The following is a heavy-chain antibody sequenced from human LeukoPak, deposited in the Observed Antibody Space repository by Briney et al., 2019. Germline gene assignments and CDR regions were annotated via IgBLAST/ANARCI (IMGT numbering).Heavy chain of an antibody. CDR2: ITPLFGTA. J-gene: IGHJ6*02. V-gene: IGHV1-69*13. Sequence: WASVKVSCKASGGTFSKYSISWVRQRPGQGLEWMGGITPLFGTANYAQKFQGRVTITADESASTAYMELSSLRSEDTAVYYCARDLTGYSSDMDVWGQGTTVTVSS. CDR1: GGTFSKYS. CDR3: ARDLTGYSSDMDV. D-gene: IGHD6-19*01.